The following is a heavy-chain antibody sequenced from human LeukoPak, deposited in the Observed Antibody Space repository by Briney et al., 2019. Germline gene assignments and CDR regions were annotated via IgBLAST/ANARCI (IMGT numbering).Heavy chain of an antibody. D-gene: IGHD6-19*01. CDR2: IKEDGSEK. V-gene: IGHV3-7*01. CDR3: ASGSGWTFEY. Sequence: GGSLRLSCAASRFTFITRWMNWVRQAPGKGLEWVAIIKEDGSEKLYVDSVKGRFTISRDNAKNSLYLQMDNLRAEDTAVYYCASGSGWTFEYWGQGTQVTVSS. J-gene: IGHJ4*02. CDR1: RFTFITRW.